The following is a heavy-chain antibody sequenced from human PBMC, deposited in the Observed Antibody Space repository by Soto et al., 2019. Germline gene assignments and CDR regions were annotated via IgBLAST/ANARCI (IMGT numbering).Heavy chain of an antibody. J-gene: IGHJ4*02. CDR2: ISYDGSNK. D-gene: IGHD1-20*01. CDR1: GFTFSSSG. CDR3: AKEFHSWNYFDY. Sequence: PGGSLRVSCAASGFTFSSSGMHWVRQAPGKGLEWVAVISYDGSNKFYADSVKGRFTISRDNFRNTLYLQMNSLRAEDTAVYYCAKEFHSWNYFDYWGQGTLVTVS. V-gene: IGHV3-30*18.